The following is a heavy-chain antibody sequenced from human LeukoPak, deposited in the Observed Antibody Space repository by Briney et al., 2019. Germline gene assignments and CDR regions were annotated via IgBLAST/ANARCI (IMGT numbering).Heavy chain of an antibody. J-gene: IGHJ3*02. D-gene: IGHD6-19*01. CDR3: AKGPRQWLVLDGFDI. Sequence: PGGSLRLSCAASGFTFSSHSIHWVRQAPGKGLEWVAVISYDGSNKYYVDSVKGRFTISRDNSKNTLYLQMNSLRAEDTALYYCAKGPRQWLVLDGFDIRGQGTMVTVSS. CDR1: GFTFSSHS. V-gene: IGHV3-30*18. CDR2: ISYDGSNK.